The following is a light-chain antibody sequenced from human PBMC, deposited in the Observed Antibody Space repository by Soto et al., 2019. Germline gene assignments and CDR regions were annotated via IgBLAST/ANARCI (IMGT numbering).Light chain of an antibody. CDR1: SSDVGGYNY. CDR3: SSYTRISTLYVV. V-gene: IGLV2-14*01. Sequence: QSVLTQPASVSGSPGQSITISCTGTSSDVGGYNYVSWYQQHPGKAPKLMIYEVSNRPSGFSNRFSGSKSGNTDSLTISGLQAEDEADYYCSSYTRISTLYVVFGGGTKLTVL. CDR2: EVS. J-gene: IGLJ2*01.